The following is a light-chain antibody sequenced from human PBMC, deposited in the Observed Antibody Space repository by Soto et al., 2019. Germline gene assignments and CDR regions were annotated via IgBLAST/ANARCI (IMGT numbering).Light chain of an antibody. CDR1: SSDVGSYNL. J-gene: IGLJ2*01. CDR2: EGS. CDR3: CTYAGSGTFVV. Sequence: QSALTQPACVSGAPGQSITISCTGTSSDVGSYNLVSWYQQHPGKAPKLMIYEGSKRPSGVSNRFSGAKSGNTASLTISGLPAEEEGDYYCCTYAGSGTFVVFGGGAKLT. V-gene: IGLV2-23*03.